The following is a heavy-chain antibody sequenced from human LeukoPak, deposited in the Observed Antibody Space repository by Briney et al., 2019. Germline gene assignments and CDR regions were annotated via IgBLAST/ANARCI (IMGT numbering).Heavy chain of an antibody. CDR3: ARATYSGYDWDFDY. CDR1: GGPISSSSYY. J-gene: IGHJ4*02. D-gene: IGHD5-12*01. V-gene: IGHV4-39*01. Sequence: SETLSLTCTVSGGPISSSSYYWGWIRQPPGKGLEWIGSIYYSGSTYYNPSLKSRVTISVDTSKNQFSLKLSSVTAADTAVYYCARATYSGYDWDFDYWGQGTLVTVSS. CDR2: IYYSGST.